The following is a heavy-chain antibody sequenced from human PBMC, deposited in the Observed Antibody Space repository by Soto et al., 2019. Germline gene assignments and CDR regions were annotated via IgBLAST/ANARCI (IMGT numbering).Heavy chain of an antibody. J-gene: IGHJ4*02. CDR1: GFTFSSYS. D-gene: IGHD2-15*01. V-gene: IGHV3-21*01. Sequence: GGSLRLSCAASGFTFSSYSMNWVRQAPGKGLEWVSSISSSSSYIYYADSVKGRFTISRDNAKNSLYLQMNSLRAEDTAVYYCARSRVVVAAMFDYWGQGTLVTVSS. CDR2: ISSSSSYI. CDR3: ARSRVVVAAMFDY.